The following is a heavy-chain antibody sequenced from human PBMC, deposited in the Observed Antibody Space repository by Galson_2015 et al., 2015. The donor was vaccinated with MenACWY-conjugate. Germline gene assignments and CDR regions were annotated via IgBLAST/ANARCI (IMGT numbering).Heavy chain of an antibody. J-gene: IGHJ4*02. CDR3: AHRRGAGSWSNFDF. V-gene: IGHV2-5*02. CDR2: IYWDGDK. D-gene: IGHD6-13*01. Sequence: PALENPTQPLTLPCTFSGLSLRTSEVGVGWIRQPPGKALEWLALIYWDGDKRYSPSLKRRITVTKDTSTNQVVLTMTNMDPVDTATYYCAHRRGAGSWSNFDFWGQGTLVTVSS. CDR1: GLSLRTSEVG.